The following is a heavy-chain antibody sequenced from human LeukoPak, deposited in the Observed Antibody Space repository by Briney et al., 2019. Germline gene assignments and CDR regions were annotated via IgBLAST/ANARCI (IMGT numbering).Heavy chain of an antibody. CDR3: ARQTDYYDSSGYYIDAFDI. J-gene: IGHJ3*02. D-gene: IGHD3-22*01. CDR1: GGSISSSSYY. CDR2: IYYSGST. Sequence: PSETLSLTCTVSGGSISSSSYYWGWIRQPPGKGLEWIASIYYSGSTYYNPSLKSRVTISVDTSKTQFSLKQGSVTAADTAVYYCARQTDYYDSSGYYIDAFDIWGQGTMVTVSS. V-gene: IGHV4-39*01.